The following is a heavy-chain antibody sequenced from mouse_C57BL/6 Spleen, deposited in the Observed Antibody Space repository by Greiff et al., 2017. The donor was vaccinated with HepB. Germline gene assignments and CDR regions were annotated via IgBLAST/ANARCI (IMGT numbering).Heavy chain of an antibody. Sequence: QVQLQQSGAELVKPGASVKISCKASGYAFSSYWMNWVKQRPGKGLEWIGQIYPGDGDTNYNGKFKGKATLTADKSSSTAYMQLSSLTSEDSAVYFCARETTAQALLDYWGQGTTLTVSS. V-gene: IGHV1-80*01. D-gene: IGHD3-2*02. J-gene: IGHJ2*01. CDR3: ARETTAQALLDY. CDR1: GYAFSSYW. CDR2: IYPGDGDT.